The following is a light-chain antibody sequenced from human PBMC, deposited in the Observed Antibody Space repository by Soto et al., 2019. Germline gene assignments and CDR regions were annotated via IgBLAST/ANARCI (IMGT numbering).Light chain of an antibody. V-gene: IGKV4-1*01. CDR2: WAS. Sequence: DIVMTQSPDSLAVSLGERATINCKSSQSVLYSSNNRDSLAWYQQKPGLPPKLLIYWASIRASGVPDRFSGGGSGTDFTLTISSLQAEDFATYYCLQHNNYPYTFGQGTKLEIK. CDR1: QSVLYSSNNRDS. CDR3: LQHNNYPYT. J-gene: IGKJ2*01.